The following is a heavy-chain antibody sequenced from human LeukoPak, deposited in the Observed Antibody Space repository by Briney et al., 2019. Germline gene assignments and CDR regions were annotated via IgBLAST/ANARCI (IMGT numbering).Heavy chain of an antibody. V-gene: IGHV4-38-2*02. J-gene: IGHJ4*02. D-gene: IGHD3-16*01. CDR3: ARGPKKGGGDY. CDR1: GYSISSGYY. Sequence: SETLSLTCTVSGYSISSGYYWGWIRQPPGKGLEWIGSIYHSGSTYYNPSLKSRVTISVDTSKNQFSLKLSSVTAADTAVYYCARGPKKGGGDYWGQGTLVTVSS. CDR2: IYHSGST.